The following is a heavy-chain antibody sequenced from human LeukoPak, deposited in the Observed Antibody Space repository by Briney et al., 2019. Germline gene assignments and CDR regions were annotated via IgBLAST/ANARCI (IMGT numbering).Heavy chain of an antibody. CDR2: INPSGGST. Sequence: ASVKVSCKASGYTFTSYYMHWVRQAPGQGLEWMGIINPSGGSTSYAQKFQGRVTMTRDTSTSTVYMELSSLRSEDTAVYYCARAGLYSSSSALAADYWGQGTLVTVSS. D-gene: IGHD6-6*01. J-gene: IGHJ4*02. CDR3: ARAGLYSSSSALAADY. V-gene: IGHV1-46*01. CDR1: GYTFTSYY.